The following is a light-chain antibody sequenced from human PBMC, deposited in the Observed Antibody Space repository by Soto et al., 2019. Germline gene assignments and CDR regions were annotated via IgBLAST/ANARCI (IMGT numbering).Light chain of an antibody. J-gene: IGKJ4*01. V-gene: IGKV3-11*01. CDR1: QSISSH. CDR2: DAS. Sequence: EVVLTQSPATLSLSPGERATLSCRASQSISSHLTWYQQKPGQAPRLLIYDASNRATGIPARFSGSGSGTDFTLTISSLEPEDFAVYYCQQRTDWRLTFGGGTKV. CDR3: QQRTDWRLT.